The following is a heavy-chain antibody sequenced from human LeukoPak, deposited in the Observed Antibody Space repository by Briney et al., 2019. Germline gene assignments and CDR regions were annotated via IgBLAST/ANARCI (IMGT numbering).Heavy chain of an antibody. V-gene: IGHV3-23*01. J-gene: IGHJ4*02. D-gene: IGHD3-10*01. Sequence: GGSLRLSCAASGFTFSSYAMNWVRQAPGKGLEWVSAIRGSGGSTYYKDSVKGRFTISRDNSKNTLYLQMNSLKAEDTAVYYCAKRGEDADYFDYWGQGTLVTVSS. CDR3: AKRGEDADYFDY. CDR2: IRGSGGST. CDR1: GFTFSSYA.